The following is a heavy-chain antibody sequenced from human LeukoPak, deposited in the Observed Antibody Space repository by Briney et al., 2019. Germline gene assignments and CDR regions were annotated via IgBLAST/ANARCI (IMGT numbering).Heavy chain of an antibody. CDR2: IQYDGGNK. D-gene: IGHD3-10*01. CDR1: GFTFTNYG. J-gene: IGHJ4*02. Sequence: GGSLRLSCTASGFTFTNYGIRWVRQAPGKGLEWVAFIQYDGGNKYYADSVKGRFTISRDNSKNTVHLQMNSLRTEDTAVYFCVKSEGLWLMDVDSWGQGTLVIVSS. CDR3: VKSEGLWLMDVDS. V-gene: IGHV3-30*02.